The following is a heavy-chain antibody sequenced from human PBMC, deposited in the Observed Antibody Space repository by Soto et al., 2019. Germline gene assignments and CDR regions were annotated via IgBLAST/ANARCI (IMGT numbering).Heavy chain of an antibody. CDR3: ARGDFWSGYSSNFDY. D-gene: IGHD3-3*01. CDR1: GVTLSSYA. V-gene: IGHV3-23*01. J-gene: IGHJ4*02. CDR2: ISGSGGST. Sequence: GGALRVSCSASGVTLSSYAMSWVRQAPGKGLEWVSAISGSGGSTYYADSVKGRFTISRDNSKNTLYLQMNSLRAEDTAVYYCARGDFWSGYSSNFDYWGQGTLVTVSS.